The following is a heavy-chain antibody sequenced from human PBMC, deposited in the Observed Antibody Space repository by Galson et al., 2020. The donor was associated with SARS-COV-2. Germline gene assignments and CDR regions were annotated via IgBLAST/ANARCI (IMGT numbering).Heavy chain of an antibody. D-gene: IGHD6-19*01. J-gene: IGHJ6*02. Sequence: GESLKISCAASGFTFSDYYMSWIRQAPGKGLEWVSYISSSGSTIYYADSVKGRFTISRDNAKNSLYLQMNSLRAEDTAVYYCARDSEVAMAGHYYYYGMDVWGQGTTVTVSS. V-gene: IGHV3-11*01. CDR2: ISSSGSTI. CDR3: ARDSEVAMAGHYYYYGMDV. CDR1: GFTFSDYY.